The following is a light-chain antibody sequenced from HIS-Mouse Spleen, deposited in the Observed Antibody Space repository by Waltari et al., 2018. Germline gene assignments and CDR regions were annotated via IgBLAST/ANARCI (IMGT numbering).Light chain of an antibody. CDR1: ALPQKY. CDR2: EDS. CDR3: YSTDSSGNHRV. Sequence: SYELTQPPSVSVSPGQTARITCSGDALPQKYAYWYQQKSGQAPVLVIYEDSKRPSGIPELEPENLSGTMATLTISGAQVEDEADYYCYSTDSSGNHRVFGGGTKLTVL. V-gene: IGLV3-10*01. J-gene: IGLJ2*01.